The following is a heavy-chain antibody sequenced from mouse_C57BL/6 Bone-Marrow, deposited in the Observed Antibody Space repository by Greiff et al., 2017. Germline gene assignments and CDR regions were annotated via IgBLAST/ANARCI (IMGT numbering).Heavy chain of an antibody. CDR2: IHPNSGST. V-gene: IGHV1-64*01. J-gene: IGHJ4*01. CDR1: GYTFTSYW. CDR3: ARSRYYYAMDY. D-gene: IGHD2-14*01. Sequence: QVQLKQPGAELVKPGASVKLSCKASGYTFTSYWMHWVKQRPGQGLEWIGMIHPNSGSTNYNEKFKSKATLTVDQSSSTAYMQLSSLTSEDSAVYDYARSRYYYAMDYWGQGTSVTVSS.